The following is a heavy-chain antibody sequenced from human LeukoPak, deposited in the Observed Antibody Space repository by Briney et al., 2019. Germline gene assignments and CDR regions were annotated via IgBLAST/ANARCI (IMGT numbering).Heavy chain of an antibody. D-gene: IGHD2-8*01. CDR1: GFTFGDYY. CDR2: ISSSGSTI. Sequence: GGSLRLSCAASGFTFGDYYMSWIRQAPGKGLEWVSYISSSGSTIYYADSVKGRFTISRDNAKNSLYLQMNSLRAEDTAVYYCARVGCTNGVCYRRQYYMDVWGKGTTVTVSS. J-gene: IGHJ6*03. V-gene: IGHV3-11*04. CDR3: ARVGCTNGVCYRRQYYMDV.